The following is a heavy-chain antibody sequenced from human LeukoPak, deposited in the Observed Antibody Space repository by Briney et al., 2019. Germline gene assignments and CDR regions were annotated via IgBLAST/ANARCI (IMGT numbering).Heavy chain of an antibody. V-gene: IGHV3-30*01. CDR2: ISYDVSNK. J-gene: IGHJ4*02. CDR1: GFTFSSYA. Sequence: PGGSLRLSCAASGFTFSSYAMHWVRQAPGKGLEWVAVISYDVSNKYYADSVRGRFTISRDNSKNTLYLQMNSLRAEDTAVYYCARGNFTNYYDSSGYSETFDYWGQGTLVTVSS. CDR3: ARGNFTNYYDSSGYSETFDY. D-gene: IGHD3-22*01.